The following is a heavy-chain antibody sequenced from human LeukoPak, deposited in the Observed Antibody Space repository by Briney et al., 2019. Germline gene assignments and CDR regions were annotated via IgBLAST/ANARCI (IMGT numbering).Heavy chain of an antibody. D-gene: IGHD3-10*01. CDR2: ISAYNGNT. CDR3: ARDWAQITMVRGVMSQPYNWFDP. J-gene: IGHJ5*02. Sequence: VASVKVSCKASGGTFSSYAISWVRQAPGQGLEWMGWISAYNGNTNYAQKLQGRVTMTTDTSTSTAYMELRSLRSDDTAVYYCARDWAQITMVRGVMSQPYNWFDPWGQGTLVTVSS. CDR1: GGTFSSYA. V-gene: IGHV1-18*01.